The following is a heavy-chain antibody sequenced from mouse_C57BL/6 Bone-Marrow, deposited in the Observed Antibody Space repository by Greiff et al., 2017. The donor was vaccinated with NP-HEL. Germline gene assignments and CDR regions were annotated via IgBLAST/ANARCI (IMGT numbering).Heavy chain of an antibody. D-gene: IGHD1-1*01. CDR1: GFTFSDYG. J-gene: IGHJ3*01. Sequence: VQLQQSGGGLVKPGGSLKLSCAASGFTFSDYGMHWVRQAPEKGLEWVAYISSGSSTIYYADTVKGRFTLSRDNAKNTLFLQMTSLRSEDTAMYYSITTVPFAYWGQGTLVTVSA. CDR2: ISSGSSTI. V-gene: IGHV5-17*01. CDR3: ITTVPFAY.